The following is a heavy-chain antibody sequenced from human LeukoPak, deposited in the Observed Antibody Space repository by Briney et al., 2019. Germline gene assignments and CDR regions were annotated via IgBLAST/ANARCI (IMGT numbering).Heavy chain of an antibody. V-gene: IGHV3-30-3*01. CDR1: GFTFSSYA. CDR3: ARGTHYDILTGYRYYYYYYGMDV. CDR2: ISYDGSNK. D-gene: IGHD3-9*01. J-gene: IGHJ6*02. Sequence: GGSLRLSCAASGFTFSSYAMSWVRQAPGKGLEWVAVISYDGSNKYYADSVKGQFTISRDNSKNTLYLQMNSLRAEDTAVYYCARGTHYDILTGYRYYYYYYGMDVWGQGTTVTVSS.